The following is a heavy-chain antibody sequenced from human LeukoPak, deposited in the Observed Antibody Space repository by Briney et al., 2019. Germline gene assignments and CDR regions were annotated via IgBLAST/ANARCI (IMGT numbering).Heavy chain of an antibody. J-gene: IGHJ5*02. Sequence: SETLSLTCTVSGYSISSGHYWGWIRQPPGKGLEWIGYIYTSGSTNYNPSLKSRVTISVDTSKNQFSLKLSSVTAADTAVYYCARHRGYCSSTSCYAGGYNWFDPWGQGTLVTVSS. CDR2: IYTSGST. D-gene: IGHD2-2*01. CDR3: ARHRGYCSSTSCYAGGYNWFDP. V-gene: IGHV4-38-2*02. CDR1: GYSISSGHY.